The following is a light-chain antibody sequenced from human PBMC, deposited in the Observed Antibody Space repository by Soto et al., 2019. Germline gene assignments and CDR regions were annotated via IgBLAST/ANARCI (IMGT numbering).Light chain of an antibody. CDR1: QSISSW. CDR2: KAS. V-gene: IGKV1-5*03. J-gene: IGKJ1*01. CDR3: QQYNSYWT. Sequence: DIQMTQSPSTLSASVGDRVTITCRASQSISSWLAWYQQKPGKAPKLLIYKASSLESGVASSFSGSGSGTDFPITISSLHPDDSANYYCQQYNSYWTFGQGTKVEIK.